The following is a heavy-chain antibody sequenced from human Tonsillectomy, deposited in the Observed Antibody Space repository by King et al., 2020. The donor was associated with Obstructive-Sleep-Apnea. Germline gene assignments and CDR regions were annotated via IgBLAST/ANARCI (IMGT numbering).Heavy chain of an antibody. CDR3: ARVKGGSYFLRAYYFDY. CDR1: GGSISSSSYY. V-gene: IGHV4-39*07. D-gene: IGHD1-26*01. CDR2: IYYSGST. J-gene: IGHJ4*02. Sequence: QLQESGPGLVKPSETLSLTCTVSGGSISSSSYYWGWSRQPPGKGLEWIGSIYYSGSTYYNPSLKSRVTISVDTSKNQFSLKLSSVTAADTAVYYCARVKGGSYFLRAYYFDYWGQGTLVTVSS.